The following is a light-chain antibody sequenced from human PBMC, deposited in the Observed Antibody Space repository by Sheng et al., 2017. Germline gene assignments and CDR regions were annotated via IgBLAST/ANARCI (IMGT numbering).Light chain of an antibody. J-gene: IGKJ2*01. V-gene: IGKV1-12*02. CDR2: LAS. CDR3: QQAVTLTYT. Sequence: DIQMTQSPSSVSASVGDRVTITCRASQSVSRWLAWYQQKPGKAPELLIYLASKLQRGVPSRFRGSGSGTDFSLTITSLQPEDVATYFCQQAVTLTYTFGQGTRLEI. CDR1: QSVSRW.